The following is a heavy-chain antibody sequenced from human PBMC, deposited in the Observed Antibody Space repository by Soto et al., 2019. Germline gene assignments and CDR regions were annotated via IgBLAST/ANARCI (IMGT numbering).Heavy chain of an antibody. V-gene: IGHV3-21*01. D-gene: IGHD1-1*01. CDR2: ISSSSRYI. J-gene: IGHJ4*02. CDR1: GSTCTSLY. CDR3: ARVAGTQYYFGY. Sequence: GSPRPSGTGSGSTCTSLYIKWVGEAPAKGLEWVSSISSSSRYIYYADSVKGRFTISRDNAKNSLYLQMNSLRAEDTAVYYCARVAGTQYYFGYWGQRTQVTDSS.